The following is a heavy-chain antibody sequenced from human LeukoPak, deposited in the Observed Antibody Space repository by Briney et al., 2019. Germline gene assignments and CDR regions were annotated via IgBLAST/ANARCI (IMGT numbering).Heavy chain of an antibody. V-gene: IGHV4-39*02. J-gene: IGHJ4*02. D-gene: IGHD7-27*01. CDR1: GASLTNEDFF. Sequence: SETLSLTCAVTGASLTNEDFFWGWIRQPPGKGLERVGTISSSGTTYYSPSLRSRLTISVDTSKNHFSLKLTSVTAADTAVYYCVAEVEAADSPLGHLNFDSWGQGILASVSS. CDR3: VAEVEAADSPLGHLNFDS. CDR2: ISSSGTT.